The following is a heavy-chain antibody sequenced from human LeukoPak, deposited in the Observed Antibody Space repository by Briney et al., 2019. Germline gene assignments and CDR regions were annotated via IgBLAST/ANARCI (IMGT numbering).Heavy chain of an antibody. CDR1: GFTFSSYA. CDR3: AKGRYSGSYYNWFDP. J-gene: IGHJ5*02. Sequence: TGGSLRLSCAASGFTFSSYAMRWVRQAPGKGLEWVSAISGSGGSTYYADSVKGRFTISRDTSKNTLYLQMNSLRAEDTAVYYCAKGRYSGSYYNWFDPWGQGTLVTVSS. CDR2: ISGSGGST. V-gene: IGHV3-23*01. D-gene: IGHD1-26*01.